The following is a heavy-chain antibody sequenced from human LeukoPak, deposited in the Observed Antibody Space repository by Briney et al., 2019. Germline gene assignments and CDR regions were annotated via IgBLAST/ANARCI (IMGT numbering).Heavy chain of an antibody. D-gene: IGHD4-23*01. J-gene: IGHJ4*02. CDR2: ISSGSDTI. CDR1: GFTFSDYY. CDR3: AREDYGGVDF. Sequence: GVSLRLSCVASGFTFSDYYMSWIRQAPGKGLEWISYISSGSDTIYYADSVKGRFTISRDNAKNSLYLQMNSLRAEDTAVYYCAREDYGGVDFWGQGTLVTVSS. V-gene: IGHV3-11*04.